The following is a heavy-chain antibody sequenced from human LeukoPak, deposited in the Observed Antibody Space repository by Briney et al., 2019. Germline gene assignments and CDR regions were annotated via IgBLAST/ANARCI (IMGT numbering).Heavy chain of an antibody. J-gene: IGHJ4*02. CDR3: ARSAVAGRDY. CDR1: GFTFSSYA. D-gene: IGHD6-19*01. V-gene: IGHV3-21*01. CDR2: ISSSSSYI. Sequence: GRSLRLSCAASGFTFSSYAMHWVRQAPGKGLEWVSSISSSSSYIYYADSVKGRFTISRDNAKNSLYLQMNSLRAEDTAVYYCARSAVAGRDYWGQGTLVTVSS.